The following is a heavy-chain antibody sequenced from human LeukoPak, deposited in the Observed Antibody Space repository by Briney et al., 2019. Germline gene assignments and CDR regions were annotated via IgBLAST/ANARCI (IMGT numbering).Heavy chain of an antibody. V-gene: IGHV4-30-4*01. CDR3: ARHDYYDSRAGGYFDY. D-gene: IGHD3-22*01. CDR2: IYYSGST. J-gene: IGHJ4*02. CDR1: GGSISSGDYY. Sequence: SETLSLTCTVSGGSISSGDYYWSWIRQPPGKGLEWIGYIYYSGSTNYNPSLKSRVTISVDTSKNQFSLKLSSVTAADTAVYYCARHDYYDSRAGGYFDYWGQGTLVTVSS.